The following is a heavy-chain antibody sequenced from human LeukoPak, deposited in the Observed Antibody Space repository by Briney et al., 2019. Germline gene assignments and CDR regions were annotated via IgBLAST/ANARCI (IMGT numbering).Heavy chain of an antibody. CDR1: RGTFSSYA. CDR3: ATVIAAAGTTSDY. Sequence: GASVKVSCKASRGTFSSYAISWVRQAPGQGLEWMGRIIPIFGTANYAQKFQGRVTITTDESTSTAYMELSSLRSEDTAVYYCATVIAAAGTTSDYWGQGTLVTVSS. CDR2: IIPIFGTA. V-gene: IGHV1-69*05. D-gene: IGHD6-13*01. J-gene: IGHJ4*02.